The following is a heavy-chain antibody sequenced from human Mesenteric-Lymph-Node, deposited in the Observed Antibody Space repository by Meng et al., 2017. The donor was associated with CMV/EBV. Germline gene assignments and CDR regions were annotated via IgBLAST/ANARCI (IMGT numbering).Heavy chain of an antibody. CDR3: ARDRRPISYEGLSY. Sequence: GESLKISCAASGFSFNSYEMNWVRQAPGKGLEWVSYISSSGTTIYYADSVKGRFTISRDNAKNSLYLQMNSLRAEDTAVYYCARDRRPISYEGLSYWGQGTLVTVSS. V-gene: IGHV3-48*03. J-gene: IGHJ4*02. CDR1: GFSFNSYE. CDR2: ISSSGTTI. D-gene: IGHD3-22*01.